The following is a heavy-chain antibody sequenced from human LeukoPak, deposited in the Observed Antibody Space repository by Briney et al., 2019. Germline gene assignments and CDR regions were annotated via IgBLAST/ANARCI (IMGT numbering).Heavy chain of an antibody. CDR2: IYPGDSDT. CDR3: ARQNCGGDCYPDAFDI. D-gene: IGHD2-21*02. J-gene: IGHJ3*02. V-gene: IGHV5-51*01. CDR1: GYSFTSYW. Sequence: LGESLKISCKGSGYSFTSYWIGWVRQMPGKGLEWMGIIYPGDSDTGYSPSFQGQVTISADKSISTAYLQWSSLKASDTAMYYCARQNCGGDCYPDAFDIWGQGTMVTVSS.